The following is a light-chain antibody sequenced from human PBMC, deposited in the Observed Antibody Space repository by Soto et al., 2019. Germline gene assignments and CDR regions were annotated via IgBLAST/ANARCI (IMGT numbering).Light chain of an antibody. Sequence: EIVLTQSPATLSLSPGERATISCRASQRVSSYLAWYQQKPGQAPRLLIYDASNRATGSPARFSGSGSGTDFTLTISSLEPEDFAVYYCQQRSNWPPITFGQGTRLEIK. CDR3: QQRSNWPPIT. J-gene: IGKJ5*01. CDR1: QRVSSY. CDR2: DAS. V-gene: IGKV3-11*01.